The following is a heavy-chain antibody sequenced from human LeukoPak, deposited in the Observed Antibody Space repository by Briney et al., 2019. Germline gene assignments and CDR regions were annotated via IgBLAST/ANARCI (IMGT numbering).Heavy chain of an antibody. J-gene: IGHJ6*02. CDR3: AKEMPHYYGSGSSPYGMDV. CDR1: GYTFTSYG. D-gene: IGHD3-10*01. V-gene: IGHV1-18*01. CDR2: ISAYNGNT. Sequence: ASVKVSCKASGYTFTSYGISWVRQAPGQGLEWMGWISAYNGNTNYAQKLQGRVTMTTDTSTSTAYMELRSLRSDDTAVYYCAKEMPHYYGSGSSPYGMDVWGQGTTVTVSS.